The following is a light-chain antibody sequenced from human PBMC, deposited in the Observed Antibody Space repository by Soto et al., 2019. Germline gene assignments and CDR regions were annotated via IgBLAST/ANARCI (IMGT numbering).Light chain of an antibody. CDR3: QHYGSSPLT. CDR2: AAS. V-gene: IGKV3-20*01. CDR1: QSVSSSF. J-gene: IGKJ4*01. Sequence: PGERATLSCRASQSVSSSFLAWYQQKPGQAPRLLIYAASRRAAGIPDRFSGSGSGTDFTLTISRLDPGDFAVYFCQHYGSSPLTFGGGTKVDIK.